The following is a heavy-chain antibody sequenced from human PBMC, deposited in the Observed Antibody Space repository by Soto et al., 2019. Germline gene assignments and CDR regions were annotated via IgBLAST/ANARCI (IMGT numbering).Heavy chain of an antibody. CDR1: GYSFTDHY. J-gene: IGHJ2*01. CDR3: ARGKEIPDYWNFDL. CDR2: INPNSGVT. Sequence: QVQLVQSGAEVKEPGASVKVSCKASGYSFTDHYMHWVRQAPGQGLEWTGWINPNSGVTKSAQQFQGRVTMTRDTSISTAFMELNRLTFDDTAVYYCARGKEIPDYWNFDLWGRGMLVTVSS. V-gene: IGHV1-2*02. D-gene: IGHD2-2*02.